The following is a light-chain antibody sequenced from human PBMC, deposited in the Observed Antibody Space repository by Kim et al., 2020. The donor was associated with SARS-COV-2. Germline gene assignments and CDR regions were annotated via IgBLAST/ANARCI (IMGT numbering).Light chain of an antibody. Sequence: GDRVSITCRASQGINSALAWYQQKPGKAHKLLIYGASSLQSAVPSRISGSGSGTEFTLTISSLQPDDVATYYCQQYRIYWTFGQGTKVDIK. J-gene: IGKJ1*01. V-gene: IGKV1-13*02. CDR3: QQYRIYWT. CDR2: GAS. CDR1: QGINSA.